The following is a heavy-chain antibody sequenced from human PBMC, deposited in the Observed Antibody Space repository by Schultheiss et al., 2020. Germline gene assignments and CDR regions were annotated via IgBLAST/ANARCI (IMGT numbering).Heavy chain of an antibody. CDR1: GYTFTSYG. J-gene: IGHJ6*02. CDR3: ARDDNNYYYYGMDV. V-gene: IGHV1-2*04. CDR2: INPNSGGT. Sequence: ASVKVSCKASGYTFTSYGISWVRQAPGQGLEWMGWINPNSGGTNYAQKFQGWVTMTRDTSISTAYMELSSLRSEDTAVYYCARDDNNYYYYGMDVWGQGTTVTVSS. D-gene: IGHD1-1*01.